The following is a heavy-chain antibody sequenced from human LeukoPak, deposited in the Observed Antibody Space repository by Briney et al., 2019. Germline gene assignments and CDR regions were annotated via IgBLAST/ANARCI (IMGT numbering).Heavy chain of an antibody. D-gene: IGHD2-8*01. Sequence: GGSLRLSCAASGLTFRSYAMSWVRQAPGKGLERVSTINSSGRSTYYADSLKGRFTISRDISKNTLYLQMNSLRAEDTAIYYCALLMMYAIDFDYWGQGTLVTVSS. V-gene: IGHV3-23*01. CDR2: INSSGRST. CDR3: ALLMMYAIDFDY. CDR1: GLTFRSYA. J-gene: IGHJ4*02.